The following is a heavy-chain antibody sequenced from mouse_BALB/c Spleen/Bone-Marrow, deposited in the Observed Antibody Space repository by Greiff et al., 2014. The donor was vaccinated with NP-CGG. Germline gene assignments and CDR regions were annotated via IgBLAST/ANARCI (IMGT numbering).Heavy chain of an antibody. J-gene: IGHJ3*01. Sequence: EVKLMESGGGLVQPGGSLKLSCAASGFSFSSYGMSWVRQTPDKRLELVATINSNGGSTYYPDSVKGRFTISRDDAKNTLYLQMSSLKSEDTAIYYCARDHRYVWFAYWGQGTLVTVSA. D-gene: IGHD2-14*01. CDR3: ARDHRYVWFAY. V-gene: IGHV5-6-3*01. CDR2: INSNGGST. CDR1: GFSFSSYG.